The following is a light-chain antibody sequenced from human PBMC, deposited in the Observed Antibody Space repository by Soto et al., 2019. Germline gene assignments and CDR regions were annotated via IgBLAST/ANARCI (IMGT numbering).Light chain of an antibody. Sequence: KVMTQSPATLSVSPGERATLSFRASQSVGSNLAWYQQKPGQAPRLLIYGASTRATGIPARFSGSGSGTDFTLTISSLQTEDFATYYCQQTYNFPVTFGGGTKVDI. CDR2: GAS. J-gene: IGKJ4*01. CDR3: QQTYNFPVT. CDR1: QSVGSN. V-gene: IGKV3-15*01.